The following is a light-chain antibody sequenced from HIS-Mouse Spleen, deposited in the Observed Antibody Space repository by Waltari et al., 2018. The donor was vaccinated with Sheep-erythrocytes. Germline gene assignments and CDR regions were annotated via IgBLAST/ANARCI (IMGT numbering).Light chain of an antibody. CDR3: MIWHSSAWV. CDR1: SGINVGTYR. CDR2: YKSDSDK. V-gene: IGLV5-45*03. Sequence: QAVLTQPSSLSPSPGASASLTCTLRSGINVGTYRIYWYQQKPGSPPQYLLRYKSDSDKQQGSGVPSRCSGSKDASANAGIFLISGLQSEDEADYYCMIWHSSAWVFGGGTKLTVL. J-gene: IGLJ3*02.